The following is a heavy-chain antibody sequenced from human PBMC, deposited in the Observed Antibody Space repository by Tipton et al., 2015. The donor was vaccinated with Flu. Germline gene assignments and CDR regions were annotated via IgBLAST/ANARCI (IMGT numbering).Heavy chain of an antibody. CDR2: MNPNSGKT. V-gene: IGHV1-8*01. CDR3: ARRLVGGSLY. Sequence: QLVQSGAEVKMPGASVKVSCKASGYTVSNGDMNWVRQAAGQGLEWMGWMNPNSGKTGYAQKFQDRVTMSRDTSISTAYMELSSLRSEDTAMYYCARRLVGGSLYWGQGTLVTVSS. D-gene: IGHD6-6*01. J-gene: IGHJ4*02. CDR1: GYTVSNGD.